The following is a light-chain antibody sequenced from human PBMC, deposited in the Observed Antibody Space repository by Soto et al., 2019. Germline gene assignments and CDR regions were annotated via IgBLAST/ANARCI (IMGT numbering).Light chain of an antibody. V-gene: IGKV1-39*01. CDR1: QTVSTF. CDR3: QQSYLTPLT. CDR2: AAF. Sequence: DIQMTQSPSSLSASLGDRITITCRASQTVSTFLNWYQQKPGKAPKLLIYAAFRLQSGVPSRFSGSGSGTDFTLAINSMKPYYFATFYCQQSYLTPLTFGPGTKVEIK. J-gene: IGKJ3*01.